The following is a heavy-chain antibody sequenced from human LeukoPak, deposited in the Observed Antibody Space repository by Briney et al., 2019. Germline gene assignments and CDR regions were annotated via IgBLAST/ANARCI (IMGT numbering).Heavy chain of an antibody. Sequence: SVKVSCKASGGTFSSYAFTWVRQVLGQGLEWMGGIIPIFGTVNYAQKFQGRVTMTEDTSTDTAYMELSSLRSEDTAVYYCATLSIVGATKDYFDYWGQGTLVTVSS. CDR1: GGTFSSYA. CDR2: IIPIFGTV. D-gene: IGHD1-26*01. CDR3: ATLSIVGATKDYFDY. V-gene: IGHV1-69*06. J-gene: IGHJ4*02.